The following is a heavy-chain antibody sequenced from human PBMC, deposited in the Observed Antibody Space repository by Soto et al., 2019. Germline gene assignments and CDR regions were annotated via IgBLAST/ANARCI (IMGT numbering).Heavy chain of an antibody. V-gene: IGHV3-9*01. Sequence: EVQLVESGGGLVQPGRSLRLSCAASGFTFDDYAMHWVRQAPGKGLEWVSGISWNSGSIGYADSVKGRFTISRDNAKNYLYLQMNSLRAEDTALYYCAKALLRGGYIWGQGTMVTVSS. CDR1: GFTFDDYA. CDR3: AKALLRGGYI. D-gene: IGHD3-10*01. CDR2: ISWNSGSI. J-gene: IGHJ3*02.